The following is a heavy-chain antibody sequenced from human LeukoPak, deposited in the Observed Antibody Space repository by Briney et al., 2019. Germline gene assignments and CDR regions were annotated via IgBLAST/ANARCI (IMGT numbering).Heavy chain of an antibody. CDR1: GYSFTTYW. CDR2: IYPGDSDT. J-gene: IGHJ5*02. CDR3: ARRSAVTSRFDP. Sequence: GESLQISCKGSGYSFTTYWIGWVRQMPGKGLEWMGIIYPGDSDTRYSPSFQGQVTISVDKSINTAYLRWSSLKASDTAIYYCARRSAVTSRFDPWGQGTLVTVSS. D-gene: IGHD4-17*01. V-gene: IGHV5-51*01.